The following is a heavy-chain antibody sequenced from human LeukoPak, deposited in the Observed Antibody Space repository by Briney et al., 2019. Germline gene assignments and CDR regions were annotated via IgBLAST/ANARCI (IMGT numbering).Heavy chain of an antibody. D-gene: IGHD2-21*02. J-gene: IGHJ5*02. V-gene: IGHV4-4*07. CDR1: GGSISSYY. CDR2: IYPSGST. CDR3: TREGIYGDSDH. Sequence: SETLSLTCTVSGGSISSYYWSWIRQPAGPGLEWIGRIYPSGSTNYNPSLTSRVTMSIDTSKNQFSLKMSSVTAADTAVYYCTREGIYGDSDHWGQGTLVTVSS.